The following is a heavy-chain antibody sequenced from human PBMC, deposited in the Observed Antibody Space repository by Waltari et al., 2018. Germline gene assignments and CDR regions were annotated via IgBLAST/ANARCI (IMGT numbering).Heavy chain of an antibody. V-gene: IGHV1-69*13. Sequence: QVQLVQSGAEVKKPGSPVKVSCKASGGTFRSYSFSWVRQAPGQGLEWMGGIIPIFGTANYAQKFQGRVTITADESTSTAYMELSSLRSEDTAVYYCAKDRAAAGFDAFDIWGQGTMVTVSS. D-gene: IGHD6-13*01. CDR1: GGTFRSYS. CDR2: IIPIFGTA. J-gene: IGHJ3*02. CDR3: AKDRAAAGFDAFDI.